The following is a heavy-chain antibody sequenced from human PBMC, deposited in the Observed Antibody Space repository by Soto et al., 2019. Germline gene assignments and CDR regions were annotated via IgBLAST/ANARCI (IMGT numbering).Heavy chain of an antibody. CDR1: GFTFSSYS. CDR3: ARDRQKALVVVAATGGFDY. D-gene: IGHD2-15*01. V-gene: IGHV3-30*04. Sequence: QVQLVESGGGVVQPGRSLRLSCAVSGFTFSSYSMHWVRQDPDMGLEWVAFVSFAGNNKYYADSVKGRFTISRDNSNNMVYREMNSLRPDDTAVYYCARDRQKALVVVAATGGFDYWGQGTPVTVSS. J-gene: IGHJ4*02. CDR2: VSFAGNNK.